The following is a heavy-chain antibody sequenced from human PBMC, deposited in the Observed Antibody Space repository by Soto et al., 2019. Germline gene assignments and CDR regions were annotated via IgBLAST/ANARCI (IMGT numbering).Heavy chain of an antibody. CDR1: GYTFSSNS. V-gene: IGHV1-18*01. D-gene: IGHD4-17*01. J-gene: IGHJ6*04. CDR2: ISAYNGNT. CDR3: ARDAGRFSPMDV. Sequence: GASVKVSCKASGYTFSSNSISWVRQAPGQGLEWMGWISAYNGNTNYAQNLQGRVTMTTDTSTNTAYMELGSLRSDDTAVYYCARDAGRFSPMDVWGKWTTVTVSS.